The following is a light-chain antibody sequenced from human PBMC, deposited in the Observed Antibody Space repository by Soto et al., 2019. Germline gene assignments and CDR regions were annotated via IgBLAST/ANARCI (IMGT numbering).Light chain of an antibody. J-gene: IGKJ4*01. CDR1: QSISSTY. V-gene: IGKV3-20*01. CDR2: GAS. Sequence: EIVLTQSPCTLSLSPGERATLSCRASQSISSTYLAWYQKKPGQAPRLLIYGASMRATGIPDRFSGSRSGTDFTLTISRLEPEDCAVYYCQQYGSSPLTFGGGTKVEIK. CDR3: QQYGSSPLT.